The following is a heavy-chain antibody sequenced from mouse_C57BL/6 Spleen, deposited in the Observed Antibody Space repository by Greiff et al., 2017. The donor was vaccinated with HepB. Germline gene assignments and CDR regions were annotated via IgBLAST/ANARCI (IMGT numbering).Heavy chain of an antibody. D-gene: IGHD1-1*02. CDR3: ARLLVWYFDV. Sequence: EVMLVESGGGLVKPGGSLKLSCAASGFTFSDYGMHWVRQAPEKGLEWVAYISSGSSTIYYADTVKGRFTISRDNAKNTLYLQMTSLESEDTARYYCARLLVWYFDVWGTGTTVTVSS. J-gene: IGHJ1*03. V-gene: IGHV5-17*01. CDR1: GFTFSDYG. CDR2: ISSGSSTI.